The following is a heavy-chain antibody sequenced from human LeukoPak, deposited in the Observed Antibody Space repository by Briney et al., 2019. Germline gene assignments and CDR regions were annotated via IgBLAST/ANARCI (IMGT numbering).Heavy chain of an antibody. CDR2: IYYSGST. J-gene: IGHJ4*02. D-gene: IGHD6-13*01. CDR3: ARDPGGAAASTLDY. Sequence: SETLSLTCTVSGGSISSYYWSWIRQPPGKGLEWIGYIYYSGSTDYNPSLKSRVTISVDTSKNQFSLRLSSVTAADTAMYYCARDPGGAAASTLDYWGQGTLVTVSS. CDR1: GGSISSYY. V-gene: IGHV4-59*01.